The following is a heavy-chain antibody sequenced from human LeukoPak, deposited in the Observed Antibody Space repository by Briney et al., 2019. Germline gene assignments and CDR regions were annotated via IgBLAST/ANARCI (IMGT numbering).Heavy chain of an antibody. Sequence: SETLSLTCTVSGGSISSYYWSWIRQPPGKGLEWIGYIYYSGSTNYNPSLKSRVTISVDTSKNQFSLKLSSVTAADTAVYYCARLRVSPSWFDPWGQGTLVTVSS. V-gene: IGHV4-59*08. CDR3: ARLRVSPSWFDP. CDR2: IYYSGST. CDR1: GGSISSYY. J-gene: IGHJ5*02.